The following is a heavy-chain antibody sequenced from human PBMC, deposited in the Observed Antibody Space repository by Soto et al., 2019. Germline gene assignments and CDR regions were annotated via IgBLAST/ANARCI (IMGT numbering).Heavy chain of an antibody. CDR1: GYTFTRYG. V-gene: IGHV1-18*01. J-gene: IGHJ6*02. CDR2: INTYNGNT. D-gene: IGHD3-16*01. CDR3: AMVDVYVTPSPQDV. Sequence: QVQLVQSGAEVKNPGASVKVSCKASGYTFTRYGIGWARQAPGQGLEWMGWINTYNGNTNYAQNVQGRVTLTTDTSTSPDYMELRSLRSNDTAIYYCAMVDVYVTPSPQDVWGQGTTVIVSS.